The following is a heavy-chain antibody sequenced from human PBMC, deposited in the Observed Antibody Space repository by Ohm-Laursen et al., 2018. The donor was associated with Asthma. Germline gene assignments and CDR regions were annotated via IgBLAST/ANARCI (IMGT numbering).Heavy chain of an antibody. CDR2: INHSGST. J-gene: IGHJ6*02. CDR3: ARDDCTGGVCYGRPYYYYGMDV. CDR1: GGSFSGYY. Sequence: PSQTLSLTCAVYGGSFSGYYWSWIRQPPGKGLEWIGEINHSGSTNYNPSLKSRVTISVDTSKNQFSLKLSSVTAADTAVYYCARDDCTGGVCYGRPYYYYGMDVWGQGTTVTVS. D-gene: IGHD2-8*02. V-gene: IGHV4-34*01.